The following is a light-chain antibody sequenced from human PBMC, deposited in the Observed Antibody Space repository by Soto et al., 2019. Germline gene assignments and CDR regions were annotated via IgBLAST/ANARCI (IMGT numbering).Light chain of an antibody. V-gene: IGKV3-11*01. CDR3: QQRHMWHIT. J-gene: IGKJ5*01. Sequence: EVVLTQSPVTLSLSPGERATLSCRASQSFRGLLAWYQKKPGQAPRLRIYDAYNRATGIPPRFSGSGSETDFTLTISSLEPEDSAVYYCQQRHMWHITFGQGTRLEIK. CDR2: DAY. CDR1: QSFRGL.